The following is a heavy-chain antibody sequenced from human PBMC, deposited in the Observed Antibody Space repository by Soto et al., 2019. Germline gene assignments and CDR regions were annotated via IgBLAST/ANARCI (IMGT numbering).Heavy chain of an antibody. D-gene: IGHD6-13*01. V-gene: IGHV4-39*01. CDR2: IYYSGST. CDR1: GGSISSSSYY. Sequence: PSETLSLTCTVSGGSISSSSYYWGWIRQPPGKGLEWIGSIYYSGSTYYNPSLKSRVTISVDTSKNQFSLKLSSVTAADTALYYCASSIMIAAAGYTVFDYWGQGTLVTVSS. J-gene: IGHJ4*02. CDR3: ASSIMIAAAGYTVFDY.